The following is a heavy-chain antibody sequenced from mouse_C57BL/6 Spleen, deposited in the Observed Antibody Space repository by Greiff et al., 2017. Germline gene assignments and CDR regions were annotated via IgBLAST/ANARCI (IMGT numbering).Heavy chain of an antibody. CDR3: AGGDYYGSSDAGFAY. CDR2: INPNNGGT. Sequence: EVQLQQSGPELVKPGASVKISCKASGYTFTDYYMNWVKQSHGKSLEWIGDINPNNGGTSYNQKFKGKATLTVDKTSSAAYMELRSLPSEGAAVYECAGGDYYGSSDAGFAYWGQGTLVTVSA. J-gene: IGHJ3*01. V-gene: IGHV1-26*01. CDR1: GYTFTDYY. D-gene: IGHD1-1*01.